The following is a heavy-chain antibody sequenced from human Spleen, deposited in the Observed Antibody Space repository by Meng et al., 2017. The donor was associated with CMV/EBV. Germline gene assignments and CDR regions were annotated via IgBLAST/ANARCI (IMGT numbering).Heavy chain of an antibody. CDR1: GGTFSSYT. J-gene: IGHJ4*02. CDR2: IIPILGIA. CDR3: ARVGSSTSALDF. Sequence: CKAAGGTFSSYTINWVRQAPGQGLERMGRIIPILGIANYAQKFQGRVTITADKSTSTAYMELNSLRSEDMVVYYCARVGSSTSALDFWGQGTLVTVSS. D-gene: IGHD2-2*01. V-gene: IGHV1-69*02.